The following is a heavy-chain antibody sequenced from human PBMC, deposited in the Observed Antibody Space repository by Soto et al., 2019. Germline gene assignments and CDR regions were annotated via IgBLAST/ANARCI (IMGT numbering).Heavy chain of an antibody. J-gene: IGHJ5*02. CDR2: IYYSGST. Sequence: SETLSLTCTVSGGSIISSSYYWGWIRQPPGKGLEWIGSIYYSGSTYYNPSLKSRVTISVDTSKNQFSLKLSSVTAADTAVYYCASPGSYGSGSYYNVLGLGTGFDPWGQGTLGTSPQ. V-gene: IGHV4-39*01. CDR1: GGSIISSSYY. D-gene: IGHD3-10*01. CDR3: ASPGSYGSGSYYNVLGLGTGFDP.